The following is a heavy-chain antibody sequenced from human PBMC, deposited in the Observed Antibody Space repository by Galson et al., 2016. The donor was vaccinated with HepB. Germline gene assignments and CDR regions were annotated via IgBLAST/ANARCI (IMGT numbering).Heavy chain of an antibody. CDR2: ISKSDSPI. D-gene: IGHD5-18*01. Sequence: SLRLSCAASGFTFTGYEFNWVRQAPGKGLEWLSYISKSDSPIYYADSVKGRFTISRHNIKKSLFLEMNSLRAGDTGVYYCARVGTWIHQYFYYMDVWGKGTTVTVSS. J-gene: IGHJ6*03. V-gene: IGHV3-48*03. CDR1: GFTFTGYE. CDR3: ARVGTWIHQYFYYMDV.